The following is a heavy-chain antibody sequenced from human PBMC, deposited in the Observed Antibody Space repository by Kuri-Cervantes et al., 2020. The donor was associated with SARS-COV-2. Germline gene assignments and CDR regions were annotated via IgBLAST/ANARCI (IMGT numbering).Heavy chain of an antibody. D-gene: IGHD4-17*01. Sequence: SETLSLTCTVSGGSVSSGSYYWSWIRQPPGKGLEWIGYIYYSGSTNYNPSLKSRVTISVDTSKNQFSLKLSSVTAADTAVYYCARGDRDYLLGYYKGMDVWGQGTTVTVSS. CDR3: ARGDRDYLLGYYKGMDV. CDR1: GGSVSSGSYY. V-gene: IGHV4-61*01. CDR2: IYYSGST. J-gene: IGHJ6*02.